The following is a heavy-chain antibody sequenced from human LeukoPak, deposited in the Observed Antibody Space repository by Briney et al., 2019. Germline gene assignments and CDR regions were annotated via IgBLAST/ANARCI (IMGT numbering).Heavy chain of an antibody. J-gene: IGHJ4*02. CDR1: GDSFSTYA. CDR2: IFPMFETA. D-gene: IGHD3-16*01. V-gene: IGHV1-69*06. Sequence: GASVKVSCKASGDSFSTYAISWVRQAPGQGLEWMGGIFPMFETANYAQRFQGRLTITADIATSTAYMDLSSLRSEDTAVYYCARGVTSYGTRLTYWGQGTLVTVYS. CDR3: ARGVTSYGTRLTY.